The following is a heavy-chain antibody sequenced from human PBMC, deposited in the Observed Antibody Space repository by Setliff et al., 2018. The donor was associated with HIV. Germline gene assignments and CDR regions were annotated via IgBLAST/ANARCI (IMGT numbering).Heavy chain of an antibody. CDR1: GFTFSSYW. V-gene: IGHV3-74*01. J-gene: IGHJ4*02. CDR3: AKGVPYYDSSNGHYFDY. Sequence: GGSLRLSCAASGFTFSSYWMHWVRQAPGKGLMWVSRIKGDGSSTSYADSVKGRFTTSRDNSKNTLYLQMNSLRAEDTAVYYCAKGVPYYDSSNGHYFDYWGQGTLVTVSS. D-gene: IGHD3-22*01. CDR2: IKGDGSST.